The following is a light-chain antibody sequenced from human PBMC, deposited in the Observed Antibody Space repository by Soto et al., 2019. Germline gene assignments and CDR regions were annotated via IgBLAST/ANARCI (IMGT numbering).Light chain of an antibody. CDR1: SSDVGSYNL. CDR3: CSYAGSSTWV. J-gene: IGLJ3*02. Sequence: QSALTQPASVSGSPGQSITIPCTGTSSDVGSYNLVSWYQHHPGKAPKLMIYEGSKRPSGVSNRFSGSKSGNTASLTISGLQAEDEADYYCCSYAGSSTWVFGGGTKVTVL. V-gene: IGLV2-23*01. CDR2: EGS.